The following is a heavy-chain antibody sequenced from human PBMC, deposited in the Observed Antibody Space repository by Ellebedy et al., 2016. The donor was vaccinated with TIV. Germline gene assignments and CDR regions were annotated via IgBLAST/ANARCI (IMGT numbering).Heavy chain of an antibody. D-gene: IGHD5-12*01. CDR1: GFSFTSYW. CDR3: VRQGGYYWFDP. J-gene: IGHJ5*02. CDR2: IYPGDSDT. V-gene: IGHV5-51*01. Sequence: GGSLRLSCTCSGFSFTSYWIVWVRQMPGKGLEWMGSIYPGDSDTNYSPSFQVQVNISADKSINTAYLQWSVLKASDTAMYYCVRQGGYYWFDPWGQGTLVTVSP.